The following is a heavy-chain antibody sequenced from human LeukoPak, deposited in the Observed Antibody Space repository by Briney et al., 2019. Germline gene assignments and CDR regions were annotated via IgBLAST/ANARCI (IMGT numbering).Heavy chain of an antibody. CDR1: GFTFSSYA. CDR2: ISGSGGST. V-gene: IGHV3-23*01. CDR3: AKDQDFWSGYSYYFDY. D-gene: IGHD3-3*01. J-gene: IGHJ4*02. Sequence: GGSLRFSCAASGFTFSSYAMSWVRQAPGKGLEWVSAISGSGGSTYYADSVKGRFTISRDNSKNTLYLQMNSLRAEDTAVYYCAKDQDFWSGYSYYFDYWGQGTLVTVSS.